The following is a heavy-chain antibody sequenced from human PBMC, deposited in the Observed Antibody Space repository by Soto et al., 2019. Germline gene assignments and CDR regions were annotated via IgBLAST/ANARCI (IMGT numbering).Heavy chain of an antibody. V-gene: IGHV2-5*01. CDR1: GFSLSTSGVG. Sequence: QITLKESGPTLVKPTQTLTLTCTFSGFSLSTSGVGVGWIRQPPGKALEWLALIYWNDDKHYSPSLMNRLTITKDTSKNQVVLAMTNMDPMDTATYYCAHRQGKGQWLVRRQVDWFDPWGQGTLVTVSS. CDR2: IYWNDDK. D-gene: IGHD6-19*01. J-gene: IGHJ5*02. CDR3: AHRQGKGQWLVRRQVDWFDP.